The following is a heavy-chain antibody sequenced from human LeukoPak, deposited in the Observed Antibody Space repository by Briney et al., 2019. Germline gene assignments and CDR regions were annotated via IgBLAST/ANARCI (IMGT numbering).Heavy chain of an antibody. CDR2: INSDGSST. CDR3: TRHVVVAATDAFDI. J-gene: IGHJ3*02. D-gene: IGHD2-15*01. V-gene: IGHV3-74*01. CDR1: GFTFNIYW. Sequence: GGSLRLSCAASGFTFNIYWIHWVRQVPGKGLVWVSRINSDGSSTTYADSVKGRFTISRDNAENTVYLQMNSLTAEDTSIYYCTRHVVVAATDAFDIWGEGTMLTVSS.